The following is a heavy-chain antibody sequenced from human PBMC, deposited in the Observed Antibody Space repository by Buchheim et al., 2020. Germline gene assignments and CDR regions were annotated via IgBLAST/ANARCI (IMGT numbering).Heavy chain of an antibody. V-gene: IGHV3-30*18. Sequence: QVQLVESGGGVVQPGRSLRLSCAASGFTFSSYGMHWVRQAPGQGLEWVAVISYDGSNKYYADSVKGRFTISRDNSKNTLYLQMNSLRAEDTAVYYCAKNGAAAGIGDYWGQGTL. D-gene: IGHD6-13*01. CDR3: AKNGAAAGIGDY. CDR1: GFTFSSYG. J-gene: IGHJ4*02. CDR2: ISYDGSNK.